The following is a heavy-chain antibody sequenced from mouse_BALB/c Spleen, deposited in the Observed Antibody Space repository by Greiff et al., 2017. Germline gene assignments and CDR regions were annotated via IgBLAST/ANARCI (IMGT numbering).Heavy chain of an antibody. J-gene: IGHJ4*01. CDR1: GYAFTNYL. CDR2: INPGSGGT. Sequence: QVQLQQSGAELVRPGTSVKVSCKASGYAFTNYLIEWVKQRPGQGLEWIGVINPGSGGTNYNEKFKGKATLTADKSSSTAYMQLSSLTSDDSAVYFGARGGRKDYYYAMDYWGQGTSVTVSS. D-gene: IGHD1-1*01. CDR3: ARGGRKDYYYAMDY. V-gene: IGHV1-54*01.